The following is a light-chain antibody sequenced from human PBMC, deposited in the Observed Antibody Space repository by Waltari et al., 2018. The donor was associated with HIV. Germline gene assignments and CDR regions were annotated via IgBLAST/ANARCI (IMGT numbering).Light chain of an antibody. V-gene: IGLV1-40*01. CDR2: DNS. Sequence: QSELTQPPSVSGAPGQRVTISCTGSSSNIGAGYDVHWYQQRPGTAPKLLLFDNSHRPSGVPDLFPGSKSGTSASLAITELPAEDEADYYCQSYDSSLSPCVYGGGTKLTVL. J-gene: IGLJ3*02. CDR3: QSYDSSLSPCV. CDR1: SSNIGAGYD.